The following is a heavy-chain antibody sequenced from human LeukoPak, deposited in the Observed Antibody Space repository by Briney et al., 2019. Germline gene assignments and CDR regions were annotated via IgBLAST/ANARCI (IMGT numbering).Heavy chain of an antibody. CDR3: ARALYYDFWSGYYSYFDY. CDR2: IYYSGST. D-gene: IGHD3-3*01. V-gene: IGHV4-59*01. Sequence: PSETLSLTCTVSGGSISSYYWSWIRQPPGKGLGWIGYIYYSGSTNYNPSLKSRVTISVDTSKNQFSLKLSSVTAADTAVYYCARALYYDFWSGYYSYFDYWGQGTLVTVSS. CDR1: GGSISSYY. J-gene: IGHJ4*02.